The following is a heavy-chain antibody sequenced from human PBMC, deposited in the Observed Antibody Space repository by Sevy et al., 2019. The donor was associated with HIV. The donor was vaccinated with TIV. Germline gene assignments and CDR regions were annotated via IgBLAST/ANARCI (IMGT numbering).Heavy chain of an antibody. Sequence: GGSLRLSCSGYGYRFDNYAMHWVRQPPGKGLEWVSGISWSSGSIDYADSVKGRFTISRDNAKNSLYLQMNSLRPEDTALYLCASDLRPTYHFLGMDVWGHGTKVTVSS. J-gene: IGHJ6*02. CDR2: ISWSSGSI. CDR1: GYRFDNYA. D-gene: IGHD6-6*01. V-gene: IGHV3-9*01. CDR3: ASDLRPTYHFLGMDV.